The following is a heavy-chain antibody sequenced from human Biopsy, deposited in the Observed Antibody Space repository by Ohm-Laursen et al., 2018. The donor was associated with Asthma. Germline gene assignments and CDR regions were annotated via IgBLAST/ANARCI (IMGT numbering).Heavy chain of an antibody. CDR3: ARDFVDSAMEYFDY. CDR2: ISYSGST. CDR1: GGSVSSGSHY. J-gene: IGHJ4*02. Sequence: GTLSLTCTVSGGSVSSGSHYWSWIRQPPGKGLEWIGYISYSGSTNYNPSLKSRVTISVDTSKNQFSLKLSSVTAADTAVYYCARDFVDSAMEYFDYWGQGTLVTVSS. D-gene: IGHD5-18*01. V-gene: IGHV4-61*01.